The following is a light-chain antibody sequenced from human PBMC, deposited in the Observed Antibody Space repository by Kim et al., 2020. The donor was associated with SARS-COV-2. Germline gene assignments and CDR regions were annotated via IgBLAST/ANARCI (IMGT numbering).Light chain of an antibody. Sequence: SVSPGERATPTCRASQSVSSNLAWYQQKAGQAPRLLIYGASTRATGIPSRFSGSGSGTEFTLTISSLQSEDFAVYSCQQYNNWPYTFGQGTKLEI. CDR1: QSVSSN. J-gene: IGKJ2*01. V-gene: IGKV3-15*01. CDR3: QQYNNWPYT. CDR2: GAS.